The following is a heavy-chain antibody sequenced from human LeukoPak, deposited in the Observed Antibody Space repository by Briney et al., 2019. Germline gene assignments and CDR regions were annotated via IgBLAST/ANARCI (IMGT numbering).Heavy chain of an antibody. D-gene: IGHD4-17*01. CDR2: ISSSSSYI. J-gene: IGHJ3*02. Sequence: GVSLRLSCAASGFTFSSYSMNWVRQAPGKGLEWVSSISSSSSYIYYADSVKGRFTISRDNAKNSLYLQMNSLRAEDTAVYYCARDRDYGDNDAFDIWGQGTMVTVSS. CDR3: ARDRDYGDNDAFDI. V-gene: IGHV3-21*01. CDR1: GFTFSSYS.